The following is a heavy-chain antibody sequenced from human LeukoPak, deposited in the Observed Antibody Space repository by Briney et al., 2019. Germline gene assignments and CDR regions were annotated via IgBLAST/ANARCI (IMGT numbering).Heavy chain of an antibody. Sequence: SETLSLTCTVSGDSISSGNYYWSWIRQLAGKGLEWIGRIYTSGSTNYNPSLKSRVTISVDTSKNQFSLRLNSVTATDTAMYYCARGPYSYDSSGCFDYWGQGALVTVSS. CDR1: GDSISSGNYY. CDR3: ARGPYSYDSSGCFDY. D-gene: IGHD3-22*01. V-gene: IGHV4-61*02. J-gene: IGHJ4*02. CDR2: IYTSGST.